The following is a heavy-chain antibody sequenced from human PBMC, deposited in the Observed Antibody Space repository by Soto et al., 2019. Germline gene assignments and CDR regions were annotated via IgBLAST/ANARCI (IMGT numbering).Heavy chain of an antibody. CDR3: ARVKATLYRHYYFDY. D-gene: IGHD5-12*01. Sequence: SETLSLTCIVSGGTIDSGDYFWIWIRQPPGKVLEWIGSIFYTGSTYYSPSLKSRASMSMDTSKNPFSLRLRSLTAADTAVYFCARVKATLYRHYYFDYWGQGTPVTVSS. CDR1: GGTIDSGDYF. CDR2: IFYTGST. J-gene: IGHJ4*02. V-gene: IGHV4-30-4*01.